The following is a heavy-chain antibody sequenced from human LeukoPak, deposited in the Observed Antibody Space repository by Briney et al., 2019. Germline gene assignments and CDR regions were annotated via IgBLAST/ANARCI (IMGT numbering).Heavy chain of an antibody. D-gene: IGHD3-10*01. CDR2: IWYDGNNK. CDR3: AKSYDNHNWYFHL. V-gene: IGHV3-33*06. CDR1: GFTLSTYG. Sequence: GRSLRLSCAASGFTLSTYGMNWVRQAPGKGLEWVAIIWYDGNNKYYADSVKGRFTISRDNSKNTLYLQMSSLRADDTAVYYCAKSYDNHNWYFHLWGRGTLVTVSS. J-gene: IGHJ2*01.